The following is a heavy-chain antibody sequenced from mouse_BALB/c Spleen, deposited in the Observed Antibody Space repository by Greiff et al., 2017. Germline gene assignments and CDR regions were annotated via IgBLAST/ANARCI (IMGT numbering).Heavy chain of an antibody. J-gene: IGHJ4*01. Sequence: QVTLKVSGAELVRPGSSVKISCKASGYAFSSYWMNWVKQRPGQGLEWIGQIYPGDGDTNYNGKFKGKATLTADKSSSTAYMQLSSLTSEDSAVYFCARGATVVAPYAMDYWGQGTSVTVSS. CDR3: ARGATVVAPYAMDY. CDR1: GYAFSSYW. V-gene: IGHV1-80*01. D-gene: IGHD1-1*01. CDR2: IYPGDGDT.